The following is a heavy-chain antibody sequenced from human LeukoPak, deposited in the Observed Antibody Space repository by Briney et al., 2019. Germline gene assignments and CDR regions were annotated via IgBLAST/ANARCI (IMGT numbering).Heavy chain of an antibody. CDR2: IYYSGST. Sequence: KASETLSLTCTVSGGSISSYYWSWIRQPPGKGLEWIGYIYYSGSTNYNPSLKSRVTISVDTSKNQFSLKLSSVTAADTAVYYCARGLCNSTSCFSYYFDYWGQGTLVTVSS. D-gene: IGHD2-2*01. V-gene: IGHV4-59*01. J-gene: IGHJ4*02. CDR1: GGSISSYY. CDR3: ARGLCNSTSCFSYYFDY.